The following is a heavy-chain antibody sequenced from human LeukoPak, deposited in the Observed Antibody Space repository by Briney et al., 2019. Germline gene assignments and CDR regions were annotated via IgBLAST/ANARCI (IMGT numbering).Heavy chain of an antibody. J-gene: IGHJ4*02. CDR1: GFTFSNYA. CDR3: ARDLYCSGGSCYSGLYY. Sequence: PGGSLRLSCAASGFTFSNYAMHWVRQAPGKGLEWLAVISYDGNYKYYADSVKGRFTISRDNSKNTLYLQMNSLRTEDTAVYSCARDLYCSGGSCYSGLYYWGQGTLVTVSS. D-gene: IGHD2-15*01. V-gene: IGHV3-30*04. CDR2: ISYDGNYK.